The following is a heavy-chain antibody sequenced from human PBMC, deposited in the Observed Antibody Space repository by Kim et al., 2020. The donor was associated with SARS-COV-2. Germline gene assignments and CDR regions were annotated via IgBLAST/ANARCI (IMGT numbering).Heavy chain of an antibody. CDR3: AGGTNSWAWYLHR. Sequence: SETLSLTCTVSGDSITDYYWSWIRQPPGKGLEWIGYVHDTGRTEYNPSLKSRVTMSVDVSKNQFSLKLASMTTADTAVYYCAGGTNSWAWYLHRWGQGTLVTVSS. D-gene: IGHD3-16*01. CDR1: GDSITDYY. J-gene: IGHJ1*01. CDR2: VHDTGRT. V-gene: IGHV4-59*12.